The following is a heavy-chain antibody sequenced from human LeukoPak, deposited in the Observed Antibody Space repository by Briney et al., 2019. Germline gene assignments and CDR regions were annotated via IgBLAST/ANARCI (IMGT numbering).Heavy chain of an antibody. CDR2: IYYRGST. D-gene: IGHD3-16*01. J-gene: IGHJ5*02. CDR3: ARGGVFPRQFDP. CDR1: GGSISSYY. Sequence: SETLSLTCTVSGGSISSYYWSWIRQPQGKGLEWIGYIYYRGSTTYNPSLKSRVTISVDTSKNQFSLNLTSVTAADTALYYCARGGVFPRQFDPWGQGTLVTVSS. V-gene: IGHV4-59*01.